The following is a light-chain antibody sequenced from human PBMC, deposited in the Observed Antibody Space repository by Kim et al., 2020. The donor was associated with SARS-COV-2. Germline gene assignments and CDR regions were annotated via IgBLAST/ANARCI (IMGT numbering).Light chain of an antibody. CDR2: AAS. Sequence: SASVGDRVTVTCRASQSIASYLNWYQQKPGKAPKVLIYAASRLETGVPSGFNGSGSGTDFTLTISSLRPEDFATYYCQQSYSTPYTFGQGTKLEI. V-gene: IGKV1-39*01. CDR1: QSIASY. J-gene: IGKJ2*01. CDR3: QQSYSTPYT.